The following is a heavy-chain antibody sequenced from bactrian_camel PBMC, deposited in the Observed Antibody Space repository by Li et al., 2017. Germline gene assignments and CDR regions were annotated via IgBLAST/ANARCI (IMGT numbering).Heavy chain of an antibody. V-gene: IGHV3S55*01. D-gene: IGHD5*01. CDR1: GFTVDDSD. CDR2: ISPDGTT. J-gene: IGHJ4*01. Sequence: HVQLVESGGGSVRPGGSLSLSCTASGFTVDDSDMGWYCRAPGAACEMIATISPDGTTYYRDSVKGRFAISRDNAKNTMYLQMVGLKTEDMAVYYCAAGLLADHGLGLGTQVTVS.